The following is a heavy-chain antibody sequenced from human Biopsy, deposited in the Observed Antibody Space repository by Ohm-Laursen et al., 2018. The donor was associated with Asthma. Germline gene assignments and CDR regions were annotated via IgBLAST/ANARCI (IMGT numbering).Heavy chain of an antibody. D-gene: IGHD4-17*01. CDR3: AKVGHGNGDYVGWFDP. Sequence: SLRLSCAASGFTVSNFAMNWVRQAPGQGLEWVSVISSSSGSTYYADSVKGRFTISRDTSMNTLYLQMNSLRAEDTAVYYCAKVGHGNGDYVGWFDPWGQGTLVTVSS. CDR1: GFTVSNFA. V-gene: IGHV3-23*01. J-gene: IGHJ5*02. CDR2: ISSSSGST.